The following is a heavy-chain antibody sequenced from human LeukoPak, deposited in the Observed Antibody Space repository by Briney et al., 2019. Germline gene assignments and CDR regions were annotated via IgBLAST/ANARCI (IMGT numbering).Heavy chain of an antibody. CDR1: GYTFATYG. Sequence: SVKVSCKASGYTFATYGISWVRRAPGQGLEWMGGIIPIFGTANYAQKFQGRVTITADESTSTAYMELSSLRSEDTAVYYCARGVTTGGKYYYYYYMDVWGKGTTVTVSS. D-gene: IGHD4-11*01. J-gene: IGHJ6*03. V-gene: IGHV1-69*13. CDR2: IIPIFGTA. CDR3: ARGVTTGGKYYYYYYMDV.